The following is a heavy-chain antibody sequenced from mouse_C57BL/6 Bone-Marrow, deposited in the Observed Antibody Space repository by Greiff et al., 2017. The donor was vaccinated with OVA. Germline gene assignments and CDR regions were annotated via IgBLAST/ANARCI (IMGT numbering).Heavy chain of an antibody. CDR1: GYSITSGYY. D-gene: IGHD2-2*01. V-gene: IGHV3-6*01. J-gene: IGHJ3*01. Sequence: ESGPGLVKPSQSLSLTCSVTGYSITSGYYWNWIRQFPGNKLEWMGYISYDGSNNYNPSLKNRSSITRDTSKNQFFLKLNSVTTEDTATYYCARGGGYPLFAYWGQGTLVTVSA. CDR3: ARGGGYPLFAY. CDR2: ISYDGSN.